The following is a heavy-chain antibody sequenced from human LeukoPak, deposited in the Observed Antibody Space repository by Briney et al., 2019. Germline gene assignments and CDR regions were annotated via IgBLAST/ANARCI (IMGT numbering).Heavy chain of an antibody. CDR3: ARDRFYYGSGSRWVDY. CDR1: GFTFSSYG. J-gene: IGHJ4*02. V-gene: IGHV3-33*01. CDR2: IWYDGSNK. D-gene: IGHD3-10*01. Sequence: GRSLRLSCAASGFTFSSYGMHWVRKAPGKGLEWVAVIWYDGSNKYYADSVKGRFTISRDNSKNTLYLQMNSLRAEDTAVYYCARDRFYYGSGSRWVDYWGQGTLVTISS.